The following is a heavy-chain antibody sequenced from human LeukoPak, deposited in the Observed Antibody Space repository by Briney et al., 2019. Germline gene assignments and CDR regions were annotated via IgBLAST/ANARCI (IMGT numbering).Heavy chain of an antibody. D-gene: IGHD2-15*01. CDR2: INPNSGGT. J-gene: IGHJ5*02. V-gene: IGHV1-2*06. CDR3: ARELRVPGQGYCSGGSCYKRWFDP. CDR1: GYTFTGYY. Sequence: ASVKVSCKASGYTFTGYYMHWVRQAPGQGLEWMGRINPNSGGTNYAQKFQGRVTMTRDTYISTAYMELSRLRSDDTAVHYCARELRVPGQGYCSGGSCYKRWFDPWGQGTLVTVSS.